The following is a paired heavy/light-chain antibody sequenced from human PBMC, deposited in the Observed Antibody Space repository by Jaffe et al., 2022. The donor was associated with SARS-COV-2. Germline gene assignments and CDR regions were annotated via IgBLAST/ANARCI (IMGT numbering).Heavy chain of an antibody. CDR3: TTREVSCGDDCYWGLDH. V-gene: IGHV3-11*01. CDR2: ISSSGSTI. CDR1: GFSFRYYY. J-gene: IGHJ4*02. Sequence: QVRLVESGGGLVTPGGSLRLSCAASGFSFRYYYMTWIRQPPGKGLEWLAYISSSGSTIYYADSVKGRFTVSRDNAKSLMFLQMSSLRVEDTAIYYCTTREVSCGDDCYWGLDHWGQGTLVAVSS. D-gene: IGHD2-21*02.
Light chain of an antibody. CDR1: RPNIGAGYD. CDR2: GDN. V-gene: IGLV1-40*01. J-gene: IGLJ3*02. Sequence: QSVLTQPSSVSGAPGQRVTISCTGSRPNIGAGYDVHWFQQLPETAPKLLIYGDNKRPSGVPDRFSGSKSGTSASLAINGLQAEDEAEYYCQSYDRTLGVPVFGGGTKLTVL. CDR3: QSYDRTLGVPV.